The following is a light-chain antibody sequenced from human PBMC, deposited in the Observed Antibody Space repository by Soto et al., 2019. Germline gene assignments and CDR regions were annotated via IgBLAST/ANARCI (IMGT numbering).Light chain of an antibody. J-gene: IGLJ3*02. CDR1: NSDVGGYNF. CDR2: DVS. V-gene: IGLV2-23*02. CDR3: CSYAGGSWV. Sequence: QSALTQPASVSGSPGQSITISCTGTNSDVGGYNFVSWYQQHPGKAPKLMIYDVSNRPSGVSDRFSGSKSGNTASLTISGLQAADEADYYCCSYAGGSWVFGGGTKLTVL.